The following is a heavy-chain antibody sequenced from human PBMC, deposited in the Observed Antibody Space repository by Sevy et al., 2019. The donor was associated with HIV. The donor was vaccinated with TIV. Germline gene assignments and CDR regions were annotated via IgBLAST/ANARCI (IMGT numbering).Heavy chain of an antibody. CDR2: ISDCGTTI. Sequence: GGSLRLSCAASGFIFSDYYMNWIRQSPGRGLEWVSYISDCGTTIYYEASLKGGFTISRDNAKNSLYLQMNSLRAEDTAVYYCARKMELLVPDYWGQGTLVTVSS. CDR1: GFIFSDYY. CDR3: ARKMELLVPDY. J-gene: IGHJ4*02. V-gene: IGHV3-11*01. D-gene: IGHD2-21*02.